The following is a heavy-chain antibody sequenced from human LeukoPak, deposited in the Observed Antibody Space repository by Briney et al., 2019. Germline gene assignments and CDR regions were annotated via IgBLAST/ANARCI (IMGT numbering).Heavy chain of an antibody. Sequence: ASVKVSCRASGFSLIVYYMHWVRQAPGQGLEWMGWIDPKSGGTSSAQSFQGRLTMTSDTSISTVYMELSGLRSDDTATYYCARGPVWGRDYGGLGTLVTVSS. J-gene: IGHJ4*02. CDR3: ARGPVWGRDY. V-gene: IGHV1-2*02. CDR2: IDPKSGGT. CDR1: GFSLIVYY. D-gene: IGHD7-27*01.